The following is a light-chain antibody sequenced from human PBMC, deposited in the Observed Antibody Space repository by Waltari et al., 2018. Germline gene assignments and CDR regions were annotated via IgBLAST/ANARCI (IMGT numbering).Light chain of an antibody. CDR1: QSVSTT. CDR3: QQFDNWS. CDR2: GAS. Sequence: EIVMTQSPAPLSVSPGERATLSCRASQSVSTTLAWYQQKPGQAPRLLISGASTRATGIPARFSGSGSGTEFTRTISGLQSADFAIYYCQQFDNWSFGQGTKLEIK. V-gene: IGKV3-15*01. J-gene: IGKJ2*01.